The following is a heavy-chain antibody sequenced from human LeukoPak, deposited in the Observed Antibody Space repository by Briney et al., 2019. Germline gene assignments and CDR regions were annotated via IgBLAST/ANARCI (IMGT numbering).Heavy chain of an antibody. J-gene: IGHJ4*02. V-gene: IGHV1-2*02. CDR2: IDPNSGDT. CDR3: ARSGSTGYSLDY. D-gene: IGHD3-22*01. CDR1: GYSFTGYF. Sequence: ASVKVSCKASGYSFTGYFIHWVRQAPGQGLEWMGCIDPNSGDTKYAQKFQGRVSMPRDTSTRTAYMELSRLRSDDTAVYFCARSGSTGYSLDYWGQGTLVAVSS.